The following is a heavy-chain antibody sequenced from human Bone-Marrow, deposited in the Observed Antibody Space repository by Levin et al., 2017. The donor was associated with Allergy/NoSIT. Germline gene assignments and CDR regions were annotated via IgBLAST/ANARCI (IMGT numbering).Heavy chain of an antibody. D-gene: IGHD5-24*01. CDR2: ISGYNGNT. Sequence: PMASVKVSCKASGYPFDYYGITWVRQAPGQGLEWMGWISGYNGNTNSAQRLQGRVTLTTDTSTSTAYMELRSLRSDDTAIYYCARAPASHFSSGFYSGLQQHESEYWYFDLWGRGTMVTVSS. CDR1: GYPFDYYG. V-gene: IGHV1-18*01. J-gene: IGHJ2*01. CDR3: ARAPASHFSSGFYSGLQQHESEYWYFDL.